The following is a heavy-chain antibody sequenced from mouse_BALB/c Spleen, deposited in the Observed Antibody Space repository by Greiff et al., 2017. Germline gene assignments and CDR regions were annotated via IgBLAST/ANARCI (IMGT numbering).Heavy chain of an antibody. Sequence: QVQLQQPGAELVKPGASVKLSCKASGYTFTSYWMHWVKQRPGQGLEWIGEINPSNGRTNYNEKFKSKATLTVDKSSSTAYMQLSSLTSEDSAVYYCARYGKGPYAMDYWGQGTAVTVSS. J-gene: IGHJ4*01. CDR3: ARYGKGPYAMDY. V-gene: IGHV1S81*02. D-gene: IGHD2-1*01. CDR1: GYTFTSYW. CDR2: INPSNGRT.